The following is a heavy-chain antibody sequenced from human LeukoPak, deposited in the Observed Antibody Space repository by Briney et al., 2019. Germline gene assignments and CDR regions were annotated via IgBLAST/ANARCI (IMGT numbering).Heavy chain of an antibody. J-gene: IGHJ5*02. CDR3: ARARDYDFWSGSWWFDP. CDR1: GGSISSYY. D-gene: IGHD3-3*01. Sequence: PSETLSLTCTVSGGSISSYYWSWIRQPAGKGLEWIGRIYTSGSTNYNPFLKSRVTMSVDTSKNQFSLKLSSVTAADTAVYYCARARDYDFWSGSWWFDPWGQGTLVTVSS. V-gene: IGHV4-4*07. CDR2: IYTSGST.